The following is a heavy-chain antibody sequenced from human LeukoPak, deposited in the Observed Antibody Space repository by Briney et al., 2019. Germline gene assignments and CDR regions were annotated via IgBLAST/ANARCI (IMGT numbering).Heavy chain of an antibody. CDR3: ARDVAVIPAAQKNFFDY. CDR2: IYYGGST. Sequence: SETLSLTCTVSGGSISSSSYYWDWIRQPPGKGLEWIGEIYYGGSTNYNPSLKSRVTISVDTSNNEFSLELSSVTAADTAVYFCARDVAVIPAAQKNFFDYWGQGALVTVSS. J-gene: IGHJ4*02. D-gene: IGHD2-2*01. V-gene: IGHV4-39*07. CDR1: GGSISSSSYY.